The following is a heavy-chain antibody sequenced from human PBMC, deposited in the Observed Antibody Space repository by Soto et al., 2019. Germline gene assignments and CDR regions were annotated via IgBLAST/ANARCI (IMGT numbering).Heavy chain of an antibody. D-gene: IGHD6-13*01. Sequence: PSETLSLTCTVSGGSISSYYWSWIRQAPGKGLEWIGYIYYSGSTNYNPSLKSRVTISVDTSKNQFSLKLRSVTAADTAVYYCARHGPIAAAGSVFDYWGQGTLVTVSS. CDR3: ARHGPIAAAGSVFDY. V-gene: IGHV4-59*08. J-gene: IGHJ4*02. CDR2: IYYSGST. CDR1: GGSISSYY.